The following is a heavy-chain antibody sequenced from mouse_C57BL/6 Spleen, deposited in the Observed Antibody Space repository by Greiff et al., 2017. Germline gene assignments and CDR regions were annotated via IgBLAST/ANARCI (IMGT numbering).Heavy chain of an antibody. CDR2: YPGSGNTY. CDR1: YTFTDYYM. CDR3: RGGYGNYGWYFEV. V-gene: IGHV1-83*01. J-gene: IGHJ1*03. Sequence: VQLQQSGPELVKPGASVKMSCKASGYTFTDYYMHWVKQKPGKGLEWIGEIYPGSGNTYYNEKFKGKATLTADTSSSTAYMQLRSLTSEDSAVYFCARGGYGNYGWYFEVWGTGTTVTVSS. D-gene: IGHD2-1*01.